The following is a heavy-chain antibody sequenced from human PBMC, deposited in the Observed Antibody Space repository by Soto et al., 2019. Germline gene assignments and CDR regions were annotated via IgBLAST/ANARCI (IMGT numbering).Heavy chain of an antibody. Sequence: ASVKVSCKASGYTFTSYYMHWVRQAPGQGLEWMGIINPSGGSTSYTQKFQGRVTMTRDTSTSTVYMELSSLGSEDTAVYYCARGLKMDDHAYYFDYWGQGTLVTVSS. CDR2: INPSGGST. CDR3: ARGLKMDDHAYYFDY. CDR1: GYTFTSYY. J-gene: IGHJ4*02. D-gene: IGHD1-1*01. V-gene: IGHV1-46*01.